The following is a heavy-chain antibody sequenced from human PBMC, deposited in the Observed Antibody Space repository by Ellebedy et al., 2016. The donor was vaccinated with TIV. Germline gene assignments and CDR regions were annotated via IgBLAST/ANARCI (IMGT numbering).Heavy chain of an antibody. Sequence: PGGSLRLSCAASGFTFSDYYMTWIRQAPGKGLEWVSYISSSSSYTNYADSVKGRCTISRDNAKNSLYLQMNSLRAEDTAVYHCARVVGAAGGGKKWFDPWGQGTLVTVSS. V-gene: IGHV3-11*05. CDR3: ARVVGAAGGGKKWFDP. CDR1: GFTFSDYY. D-gene: IGHD1-26*01. J-gene: IGHJ5*02. CDR2: ISSSSSYT.